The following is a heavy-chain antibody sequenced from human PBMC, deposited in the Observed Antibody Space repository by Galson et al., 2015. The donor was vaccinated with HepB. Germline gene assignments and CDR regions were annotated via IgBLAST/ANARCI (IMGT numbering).Heavy chain of an antibody. Sequence: SVKVSCKASKYTFTNYDINWVRQSTGQGLEWMGWVNPTNGDTNYAQNFQGRVTMTRNTPISTAYMELSSLRPEDTAIYYCATRRGGRGFDLWGQGTLVTVSS. D-gene: IGHD3-16*01. CDR2: VNPTNGDT. V-gene: IGHV1-8*01. J-gene: IGHJ4*02. CDR1: KYTFTNYD. CDR3: ATRRGGRGFDL.